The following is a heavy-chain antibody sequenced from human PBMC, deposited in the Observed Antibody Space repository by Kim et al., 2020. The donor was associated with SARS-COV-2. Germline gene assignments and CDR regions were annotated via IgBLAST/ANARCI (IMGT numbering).Heavy chain of an antibody. D-gene: IGHD3-16*02. CDR1: GGSFSGYY. Sequence: SESLSLTCAAYGGSFSGYYWSWIRQPPGKGLEWIGEINHSGSTNYNPSPKSRVNITVDTSKNQSSLKLSSVTAADTAVYYCARVRLSHSIYYYYGMDVWGQGNPVTLSS. CDR2: INHSGST. CDR3: ARVRLSHSIYYYYGMDV. V-gene: IGHV4-34*01. J-gene: IGHJ6*02.